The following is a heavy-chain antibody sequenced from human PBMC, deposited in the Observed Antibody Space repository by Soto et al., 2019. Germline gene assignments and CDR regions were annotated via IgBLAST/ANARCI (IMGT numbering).Heavy chain of an antibody. CDR2: IKQDETEK. CDR1: GFTFSSYW. CDR3: ARVRTENYYGMDV. J-gene: IGHJ6*02. V-gene: IGHV3-7*05. Sequence: PGGSLRLSCADSGFTFSSYWMSWVRQAPGKGLEWVANIKQDETEKYYVDSVKGRFAISRDNGKNTLYLQMNSPRAEDTAIYYCARVRTENYYGMDVWGQGTTVTVSS.